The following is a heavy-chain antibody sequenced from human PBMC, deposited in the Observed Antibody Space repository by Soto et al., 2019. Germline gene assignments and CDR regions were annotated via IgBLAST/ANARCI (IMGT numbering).Heavy chain of an antibody. J-gene: IGHJ6*02. CDR2: IYYSGST. V-gene: IGHV4-39*01. D-gene: IGHD1-7*01. Sequence: PSETLSLTCTVSGGSISSGHYYWSWIRQPPGKGLEWIGNIYYSGSTYYNPSLKSRVTISVDTSKNQFSLKLSSVTAADTALYYCARLNAGTTYYYYGMDVWGQGTTVTVSS. CDR1: GGSISSGHYY. CDR3: ARLNAGTTYYYYGMDV.